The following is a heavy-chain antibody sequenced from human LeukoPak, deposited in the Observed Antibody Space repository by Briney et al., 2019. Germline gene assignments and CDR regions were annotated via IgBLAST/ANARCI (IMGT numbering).Heavy chain of an antibody. CDR2: IRHDEANS. CDR1: GFNLNSYA. D-gene: IGHD6-6*01. Sequence: SGGSLRLSCAVSGFNLNSYAMHWVRRAPGKGLEWVAVIRHDEANSFYADSVQGRFTISRDTSKKLLYLQMNSLRVEDTAVYYCAKEYTPSSPLGELDSWGQGTLVTVSS. V-gene: IGHV3-30*02. J-gene: IGHJ4*02. CDR3: AKEYTPSSPLGELDS.